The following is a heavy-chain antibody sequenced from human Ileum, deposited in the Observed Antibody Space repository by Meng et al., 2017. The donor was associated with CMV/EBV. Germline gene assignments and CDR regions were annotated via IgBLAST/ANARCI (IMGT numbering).Heavy chain of an antibody. D-gene: IGHD6-13*01. CDR3: AREQSSWYRERGMDL. CDR1: GYSFNRYG. V-gene: IGHV1-18*01. Sequence: ASVKVSCKASGYSFNRYGLHWVRQAPGQGLEWMGWITTNNDQTNYAQKFQGRLTMTTDTSTTTAYMELRSLRFDDTAVYYCAREQSSWYRERGMDLWGQGTTVTVSS. CDR2: ITTNNDQT. J-gene: IGHJ6*02.